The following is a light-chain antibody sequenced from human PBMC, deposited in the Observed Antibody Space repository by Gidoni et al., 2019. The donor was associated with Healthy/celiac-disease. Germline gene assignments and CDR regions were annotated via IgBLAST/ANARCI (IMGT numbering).Light chain of an antibody. CDR1: SSDVGGYKF. V-gene: IGLV2-14*03. CDR2: DVS. Sequence: QSALTQPASVSGSPGPSITISCTGTSSDVGGYKFVSWYQQHPGKAPKLMIHDVSNRPSGISDRFSGSKSGNTASLTISGLQAEDEADYFCGSYTVSGRVFGGGTKLTVL. J-gene: IGLJ2*01. CDR3: GSYTVSGRV.